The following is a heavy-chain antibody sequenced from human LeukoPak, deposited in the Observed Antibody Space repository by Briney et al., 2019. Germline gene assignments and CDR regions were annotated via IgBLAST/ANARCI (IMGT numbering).Heavy chain of an antibody. V-gene: IGHV1-69*06. CDR3: ARDYGDYGASIELRPLCD. D-gene: IGHD4-17*01. J-gene: IGHJ4*02. Sequence: GASVKVSCKASGGTFSSYAISWVRQAPGQGLEWMGGIIPIFGTANYAQKFQGRVTITADKSTSTAYMELSSLRSEDTAVYYCARDYGDYGASIELRPLCDWGQGTLVTVSS. CDR2: IIPIFGTA. CDR1: GGTFSSYA.